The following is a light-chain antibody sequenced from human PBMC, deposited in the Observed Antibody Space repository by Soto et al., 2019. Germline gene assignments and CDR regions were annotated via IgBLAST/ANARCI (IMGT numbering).Light chain of an antibody. CDR3: HVWDSGTDQGV. Sequence: SYELTQPPSVSVAPGQTARITCGGNNIGIKSVHWYQQKPGQAPVLVVYDDSDRPSGIPERFSGSNSGNTAILTISRVEGGDEADYYCHVWDSGTDQGVFGGGTKLTVL. CDR2: DDS. V-gene: IGLV3-21*02. J-gene: IGLJ2*01. CDR1: NIGIKS.